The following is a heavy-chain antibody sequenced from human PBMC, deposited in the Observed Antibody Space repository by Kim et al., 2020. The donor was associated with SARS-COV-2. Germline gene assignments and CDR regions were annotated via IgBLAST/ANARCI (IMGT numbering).Heavy chain of an antibody. J-gene: IGHJ4*02. V-gene: IGHV3-21*01. CDR3: ARDRARATVTLLPLDY. Sequence: GGSLRLSCAASGFTFSSYSMNWVRQAPGKGLEWVSSISSSSRYIYYADSVKGRFTISRDNAKNSLYLQMNSLRAEDTAVYYCARDRARATVTLLPLDYWGQGTLVTVSA. D-gene: IGHD4-17*01. CDR1: GFTFSSYS. CDR2: ISSSSRYI.